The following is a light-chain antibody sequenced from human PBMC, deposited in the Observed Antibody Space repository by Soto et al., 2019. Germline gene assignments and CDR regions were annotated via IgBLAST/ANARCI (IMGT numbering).Light chain of an antibody. CDR3: HERSKWLYS. V-gene: IGKV3-11*01. Sequence: EIVWTQSPATLSLSPGERATLSCKASQSVSSYLAWYQQKHDQAPRLLIYDASKRATVIPARFSGSGYGTYFSFTSSSKETEDCAVYYCHERSKWLYSFGQGTKLEIK. CDR1: QSVSSY. J-gene: IGKJ2*03. CDR2: DAS.